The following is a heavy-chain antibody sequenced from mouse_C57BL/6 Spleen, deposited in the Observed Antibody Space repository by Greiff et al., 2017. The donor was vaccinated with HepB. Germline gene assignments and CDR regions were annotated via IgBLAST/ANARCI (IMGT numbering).Heavy chain of an antibody. CDR3: AKPITTVVEGYFDV. Sequence: VKLVESGPGLVAPSQSLSITCTVSGFSFTSYGVSWVRQPPGKGLEWLGVIWGDGSTNYHSALISRLGISKDNSKSQVFLKLNSLQTDDTATYYCAKPITTVVEGYFDVWGTGTTVTVSS. CDR1: GFSFTSYG. J-gene: IGHJ1*03. V-gene: IGHV2-3*01. CDR2: IWGDGST. D-gene: IGHD1-1*01.